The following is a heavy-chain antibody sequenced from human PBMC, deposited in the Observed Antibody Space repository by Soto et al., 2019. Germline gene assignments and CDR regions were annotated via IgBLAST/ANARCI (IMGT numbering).Heavy chain of an antibody. D-gene: IGHD6-6*01. V-gene: IGHV3-11*01. J-gene: IGHJ4*02. CDR1: GFTFSDYY. CDR2: ICSGAITI. CDR3: AGQYSSSSVEF. Sequence: PGGSLRLSCAASGFTFSDYYMNWIRQAPGKGLEWVSYICSGAITIYYADSVKGRFTISRDNAKNSLYLQMNSLRAEDTAVYYGAGQYSSSSVEFWGQGTLVTVSS.